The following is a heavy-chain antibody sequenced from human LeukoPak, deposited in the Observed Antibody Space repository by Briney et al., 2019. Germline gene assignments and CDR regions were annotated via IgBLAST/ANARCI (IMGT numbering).Heavy chain of an antibody. Sequence: GSLRLSCAASGFTFSDYYMSWIRQPPGKGLEWIGEINHSGSTNYNPSLKSRVTISVDTSKNQFSLKLSSVTAADTAVYYCARDFIVVDAFDIWGQGTMVTVSS. CDR1: GFTFSDYY. CDR3: ARDFIVVDAFDI. D-gene: IGHD3-16*02. V-gene: IGHV4-34*01. J-gene: IGHJ3*02. CDR2: INHSGST.